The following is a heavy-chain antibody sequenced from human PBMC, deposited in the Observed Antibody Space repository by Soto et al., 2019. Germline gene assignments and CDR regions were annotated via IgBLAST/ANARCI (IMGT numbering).Heavy chain of an antibody. D-gene: IGHD3-10*01. Sequence: SVKVSCKASGGTFSSYAISWVRQAPGQGLEWMGGIIPIFGTANYAQKFQGRVTITADESTSTAYMELSSLRSEDTAVYYCARDYPMVRGVITNYGMDVWGQGITVTVSS. V-gene: IGHV1-69*13. J-gene: IGHJ6*02. CDR1: GGTFSSYA. CDR3: ARDYPMVRGVITNYGMDV. CDR2: IIPIFGTA.